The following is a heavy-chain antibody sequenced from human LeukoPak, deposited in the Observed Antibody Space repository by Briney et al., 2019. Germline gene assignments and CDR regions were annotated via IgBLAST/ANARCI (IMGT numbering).Heavy chain of an antibody. Sequence: GGSLRLSCAASGFTFSDHYMSWFRQAPGKGLEWISYITNSGRDMSYTDSVKGRFSISRDNAKNSLFLQMNSLRAEDTAVYFCGRGHWGIDYWGQGTLVTVSS. CDR3: GRGHWGIDY. CDR2: ITNSGRDM. V-gene: IGHV3-11*04. CDR1: GFTFSDHY. J-gene: IGHJ4*02. D-gene: IGHD7-27*01.